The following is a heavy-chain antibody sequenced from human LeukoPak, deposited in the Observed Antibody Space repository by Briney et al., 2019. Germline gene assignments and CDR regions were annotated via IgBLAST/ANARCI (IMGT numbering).Heavy chain of an antibody. CDR2: IYHSGST. V-gene: IGHV4-39*01. D-gene: IGHD5-18*01. Sequence: PSETLSLTCTVSGGSISSSSYFWGWIRQPPGKGLEWIGSIYHSGSTYYNPSLKSRVTLSVDTSKNQFSLKLSSVTAADTAVYYCARGVAGIQLHRHLWYDPWGQGTLVTVSS. CDR3: ARGVAGIQLHRHLWYDP. J-gene: IGHJ5*02. CDR1: GGSISSSSYF.